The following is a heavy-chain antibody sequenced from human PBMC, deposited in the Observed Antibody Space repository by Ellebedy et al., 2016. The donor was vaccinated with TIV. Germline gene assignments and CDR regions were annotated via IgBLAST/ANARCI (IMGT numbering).Heavy chain of an antibody. CDR3: ARSTPKTNGNYYYYYMDV. J-gene: IGHJ6*03. V-gene: IGHV1-69*13. D-gene: IGHD1-1*01. CDR1: GGTFSSYA. CDR2: IIPIFGTA. Sequence: SVKVSCXASGGTFSSYAISWVRQAPGQGLEWMGGIIPIFGTANYAQKFQGRVTITADESTSTAYMELSSLRSEDTAVYYCARSTPKTNGNYYYYYMDVWGKGTTVTVSS.